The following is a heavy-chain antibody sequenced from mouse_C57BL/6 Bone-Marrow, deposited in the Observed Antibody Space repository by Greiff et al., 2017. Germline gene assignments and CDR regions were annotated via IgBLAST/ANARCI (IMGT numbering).Heavy chain of an antibody. CDR2: IDPNSGGT. Sequence: QQSCKASGYTFTSYWMHWVKQRPGRGLEWIGRIDPNSGGTKYNEKFKSKATLTVDKPSSTAYMQLSSLTSEDSAVYYCAKFIVTKVHWYFDVWGTGTTVTVSS. D-gene: IGHD2-5*01. J-gene: IGHJ1*03. V-gene: IGHV1-72*01. CDR1: GYTFTSYW. CDR3: AKFIVTKVHWYFDV.